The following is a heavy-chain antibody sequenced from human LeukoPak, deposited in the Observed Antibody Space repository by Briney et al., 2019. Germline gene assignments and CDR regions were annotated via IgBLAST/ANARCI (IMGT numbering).Heavy chain of an antibody. J-gene: IGHJ4*02. CDR2: IKGDGSEK. Sequence: GGSLRLSCAASGFTFNYAWMSWVRQVPGKGLEWVANIKGDGSEKYYVDSLKGRFTISRDNAKNSLYLQMNSLRAEDTAVYYCARDIFGGGDYWGQGTLVTVSS. D-gene: IGHD3-10*02. V-gene: IGHV3-7*01. CDR1: GFTFNYAW. CDR3: ARDIFGGGDY.